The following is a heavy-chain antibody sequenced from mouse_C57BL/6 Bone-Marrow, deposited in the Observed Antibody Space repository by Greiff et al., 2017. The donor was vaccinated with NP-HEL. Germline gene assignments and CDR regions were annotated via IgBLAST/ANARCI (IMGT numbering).Heavy chain of an antibody. CDR2: IYPRSGNT. CDR3: ARRTTVLYWYFDV. Sequence: QVQLQQSGAELARPGASVKLSCKASGYTFTSYGISWVKQRTGQGLEWIGEIYPRSGNTYYNEKFKGKATLTADNSSSTAYMELRSLTSEDSAVYFCARRTTVLYWYFDVWGTGTTVTVSS. J-gene: IGHJ1*03. D-gene: IGHD1-1*01. V-gene: IGHV1-81*01. CDR1: GYTFTSYG.